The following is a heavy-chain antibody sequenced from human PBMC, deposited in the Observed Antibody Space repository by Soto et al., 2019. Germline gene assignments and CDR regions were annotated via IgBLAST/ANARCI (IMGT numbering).Heavy chain of an antibody. Sequence: QVQLQQWGAGLLKPSETLSLTCAVYGGSFSGYSWSWIRQPPGKGLEWIGEINHSGSTNYNPSLKSRVTISVDTSKNQFSLKLSSVTAADTAVYYCARGDGYCSGGSCYKYYYYYGMDVWGQGTTVTVSS. CDR2: INHSGST. J-gene: IGHJ6*02. V-gene: IGHV4-34*01. D-gene: IGHD2-15*01. CDR3: ARGDGYCSGGSCYKYYYYYGMDV. CDR1: GGSFSGYS.